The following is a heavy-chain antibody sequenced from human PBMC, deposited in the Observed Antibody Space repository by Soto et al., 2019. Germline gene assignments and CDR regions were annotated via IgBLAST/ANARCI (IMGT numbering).Heavy chain of an antibody. Sequence: SGPTLVKPTQPLTLTCTFSGFSLSTSGVGVGWIRQPPGKALEWLALIYWDDDKRYSPSLKSRLTITKDTSKNQVVLTMTNMDPVDTATYYCAHTPSGYDEPKFDYWGQGTLVTVSS. D-gene: IGHD5-12*01. CDR3: AHTPSGYDEPKFDY. CDR2: IYWDDDK. V-gene: IGHV2-5*02. J-gene: IGHJ4*02. CDR1: GFSLSTSGVG.